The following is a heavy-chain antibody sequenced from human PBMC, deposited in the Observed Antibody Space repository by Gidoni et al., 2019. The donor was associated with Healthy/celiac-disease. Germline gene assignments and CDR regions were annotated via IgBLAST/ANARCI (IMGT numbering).Heavy chain of an antibody. CDR3: ARGIAYYDSSGTQRPDCDFDY. CDR1: GFTFSSYG. V-gene: IGHV3-33*01. J-gene: IGHJ4*02. D-gene: IGHD3-22*01. CDR2: IWYDGSNK. Sequence: QVQLVESGGGVVQPGRSLRLSCAASGFTFSSYGMHWVRQAPGKGLEWVAVIWYDGSNKYYADSVKGRFTISRDNSKNTLYLQMNSLRAEDTAVYYCARGIAYYDSSGTQRPDCDFDYWGQGTLVTVSS.